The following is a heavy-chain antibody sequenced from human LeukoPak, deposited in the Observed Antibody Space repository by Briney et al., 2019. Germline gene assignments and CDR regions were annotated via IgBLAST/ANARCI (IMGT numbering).Heavy chain of an antibody. J-gene: IGHJ5*02. V-gene: IGHV1-69*05. D-gene: IGHD3-22*01. CDR2: IIPIFGTA. CDR1: GGTFSSYA. Sequence: SVKVSCKASGGTFSSYAISWVRQAPGQGLEWMGGIIPIFGTANYAQKFQGRVTITTDESTSTAYMELSSLRSEDTAVYYCANVDRNYYDSSGYYVDWFDPWGQGTLVTVSS. CDR3: ANVDRNYYDSSGYYVDWFDP.